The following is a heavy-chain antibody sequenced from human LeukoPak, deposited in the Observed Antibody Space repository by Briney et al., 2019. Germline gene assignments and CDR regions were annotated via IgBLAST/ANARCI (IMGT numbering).Heavy chain of an antibody. D-gene: IGHD1-26*01. V-gene: IGHV1-69*13. CDR3: ARDSGSYYEFDP. Sequence: ASVKVSCKASGGTFSSYAISWVRQAPGQGLEWMGGIIPIFGTANYAQKFQGRVTITADESTSTAYMELRSLRSDDTAVYYCARDSGSYYEFDPWGQGTLVTVSS. J-gene: IGHJ5*02. CDR2: IIPIFGTA. CDR1: GGTFSSYA.